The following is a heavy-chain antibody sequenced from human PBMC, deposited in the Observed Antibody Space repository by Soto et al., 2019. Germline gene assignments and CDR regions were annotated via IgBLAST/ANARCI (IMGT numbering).Heavy chain of an antibody. J-gene: IGHJ4*02. Sequence: ASVKVSCKASGYSFTGYYIHWVRQAPGQGLEWMGWINPDSGATNYAQNFQGRVTLTSDTSISTASMDLTSLTSDDTAVYYCARGDYGTGGYPFPYFDYWGQGTLVTVS. V-gene: IGHV1-2*02. D-gene: IGHD2-8*02. CDR3: ARGDYGTGGYPFPYFDY. CDR2: INPDSGAT. CDR1: GYSFTGYY.